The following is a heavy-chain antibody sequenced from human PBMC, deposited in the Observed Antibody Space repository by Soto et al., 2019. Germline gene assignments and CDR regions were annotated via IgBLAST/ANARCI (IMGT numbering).Heavy chain of an antibody. J-gene: IGHJ6*02. CDR1: GFTFQNFV. Sequence: EVQLLETGGGLVQPGGSLRLSCTASGFTFQNFVINWVRQAPGKGLEWVSIIGGTGQYTYYADSVRGRFTFSRDNSENTVYLERNSLRAEDTAIYFCAKGGTSHLYGIAVWGPGTTVIVSS. CDR2: IGGTGQYT. D-gene: IGHD2-2*01. V-gene: IGHV3-23*01. CDR3: AKGGTSHLYGIAV.